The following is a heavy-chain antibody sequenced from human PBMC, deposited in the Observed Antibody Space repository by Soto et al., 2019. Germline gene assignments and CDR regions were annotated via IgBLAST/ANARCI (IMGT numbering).Heavy chain of an antibody. Sequence: GASVKVSCKASVGTFSSYAISWVRQAPGQRLEWMGGIIPIFCTANYAQKFQGRVTITADESTSTAYMELSSLRSEDTAVYYCARSPSGKIAAAARWGQGTLVTVSS. CDR1: VGTFSSYA. CDR3: ARSPSGKIAAAAR. CDR2: IIPIFCTA. J-gene: IGHJ4*02. D-gene: IGHD6-13*01. V-gene: IGHV1-69*13.